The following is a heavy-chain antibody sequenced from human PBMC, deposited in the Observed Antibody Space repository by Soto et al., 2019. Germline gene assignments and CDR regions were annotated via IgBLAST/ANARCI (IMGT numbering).Heavy chain of an antibody. CDR2: IYYSGRT. V-gene: IGHV4-39*01. CDR1: GGSISSSSYY. J-gene: IGHJ4*02. Sequence: PSATLSLTCIVSGGSISSSSYYWGWIRQPPGKGLEWIGSIYYSGRTYYNPSFKSRVTISIDKSKNQFSLKLSSVTAKDTAVYYCASQRTTVVTQAYFDHWGQGALVTVSS. CDR3: ASQRTTVVTQAYFDH. D-gene: IGHD2-21*02.